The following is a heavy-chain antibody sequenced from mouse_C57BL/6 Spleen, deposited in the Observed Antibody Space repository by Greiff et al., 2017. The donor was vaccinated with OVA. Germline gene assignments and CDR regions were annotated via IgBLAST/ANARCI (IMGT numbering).Heavy chain of an antibody. Sequence: EVKVVESGGGLVKPGGSLKLSCAASGFTFSSYAMSWVRQTPEKRLEWVATISDGGSYTYYPDNVKGRFTISRDNAKNNLYLQMSHLKSEDTAMYYCARSNYYGSSYFDYWGQGTTLTVSS. CDR2: ISDGGSYT. J-gene: IGHJ2*01. V-gene: IGHV5-4*03. D-gene: IGHD1-1*01. CDR1: GFTFSSYA. CDR3: ARSNYYGSSYFDY.